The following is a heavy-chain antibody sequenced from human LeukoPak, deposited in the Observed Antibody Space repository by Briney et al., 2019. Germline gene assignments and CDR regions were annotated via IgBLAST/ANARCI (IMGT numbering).Heavy chain of an antibody. Sequence: GASVKVSCKASGYTFTGYYMHWVRQAPGQGLEWMGWINPNSGGTNYAQKFQGRVTMTRDTSISTAYMELSRLRSDDTAVYYCARDLSNYYDSSGHGDYWGQGTLVTVSS. D-gene: IGHD3-22*01. CDR2: INPNSGGT. CDR3: ARDLSNYYDSSGHGDY. CDR1: GYTFTGYY. V-gene: IGHV1-2*02. J-gene: IGHJ4*02.